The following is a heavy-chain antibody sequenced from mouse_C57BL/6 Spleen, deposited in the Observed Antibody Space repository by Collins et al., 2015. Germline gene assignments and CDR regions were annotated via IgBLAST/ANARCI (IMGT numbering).Heavy chain of an antibody. Sequence: QVQLQQPGAELVKPGASVKMSCKASGYTFTNYWINWMKQRPGQGLEWIGDIYRGSGGTKYNEKFKSKATLTVDTSSSTAYMQLSSLTSEDSAVYYCASGEDYYWFTYWGPGGLWSLSLQ. D-gene: IGHD1-1*01. CDR1: GYTFTNYW. CDR2: IYRGSGGT. J-gene: IGHJ3*01. V-gene: IGHV1-55*01. CDR3: ASGEDYYWFTY.